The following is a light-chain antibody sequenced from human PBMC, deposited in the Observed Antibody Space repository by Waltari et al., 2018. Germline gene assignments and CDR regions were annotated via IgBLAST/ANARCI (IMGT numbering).Light chain of an antibody. Sequence: EIVLTQSPGTLSLSPGERATLSCRASQTVRTTYLAWYQQKPGQAPTLLIYGASSRATGIPDRFSGSGSGTDFTLTISRLEPEDFAVYYCQQYGSSPRTFGQGTKLEIK. CDR2: GAS. CDR3: QQYGSSPRT. J-gene: IGKJ2*01. V-gene: IGKV3-20*01. CDR1: QTVRTTY.